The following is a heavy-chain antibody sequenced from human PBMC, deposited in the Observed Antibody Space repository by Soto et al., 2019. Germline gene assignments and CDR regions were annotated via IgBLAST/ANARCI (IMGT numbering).Heavy chain of an antibody. CDR2: ISSSSSYI. CDR1: GFTFSSYS. J-gene: IGHJ5*02. CDR3: ARDQLRDFDWFEGFDP. D-gene: IGHD3-9*01. Sequence: VGSLGLSCAASGFTFSSYSMNWVRQAPGKGLEWVSSISSSSSYIDYADSVKGRFTISRDNAKNSLYLQMNSLRAEDTAVYYCARDQLRDFDWFEGFDPWGQGTLVTV. V-gene: IGHV3-21*01.